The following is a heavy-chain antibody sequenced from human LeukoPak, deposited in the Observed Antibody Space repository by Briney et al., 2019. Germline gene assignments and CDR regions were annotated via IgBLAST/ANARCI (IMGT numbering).Heavy chain of an antibody. V-gene: IGHV1-2*02. CDR2: INPSSGGT. D-gene: IGHD3-22*01. CDR1: GYTFTGYY. J-gene: IGHJ4*02. CDR3: ATELRSGYFDY. Sequence: GASVKVSFKASGYTFTGYYMHWVRQAPGQGLEWMGWINPSSGGTNYAQKFQGRVTMTEDTSTDTAYMELSSLRSEDTAIYYCATELRSGYFDYWGQGTLVTVSS.